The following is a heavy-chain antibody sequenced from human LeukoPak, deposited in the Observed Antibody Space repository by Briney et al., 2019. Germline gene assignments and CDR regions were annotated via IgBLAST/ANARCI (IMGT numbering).Heavy chain of an antibody. D-gene: IGHD3-22*01. CDR1: GFNLNDYC. Sequence: GGSLRLSCDVSGFNLNDYCMSWIRQAPGKGLEWISYITSSGSGYYSESVKGRFTISRDAASNSVFLQMNSLSAEDTAVYFCTRDQDAGYALGYWGQGTLVTVSS. J-gene: IGHJ4*02. CDR2: ITSSGSG. CDR3: TRDQDAGYALGY. V-gene: IGHV3-11*01.